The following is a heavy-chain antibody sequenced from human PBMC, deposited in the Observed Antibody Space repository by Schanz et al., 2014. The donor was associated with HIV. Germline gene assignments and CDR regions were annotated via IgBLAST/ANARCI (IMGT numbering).Heavy chain of an antibody. V-gene: IGHV1-69*06. CDR3: ARGSSIAGRPFDQ. CDR2: IIPIFGTV. Sequence: QVQLVQSGAEVKKPGSSVRVSCTASGYTFTGYYMHWVRQAPGQGLEWMGGIIPIFGTVNFAQKFQGRVTITADKSTSTAYLDLSGLRSEDTAVYYCARGSSIAGRPFDQWGRGTLVAVSS. J-gene: IGHJ2*01. CDR1: GYTFTGYY. D-gene: IGHD6-6*01.